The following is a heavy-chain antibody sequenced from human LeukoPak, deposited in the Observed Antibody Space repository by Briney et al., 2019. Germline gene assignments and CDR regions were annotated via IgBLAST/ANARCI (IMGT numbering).Heavy chain of an antibody. CDR2: IGGSGSGT. CDR1: GFTFTSYA. D-gene: IGHD2-15*01. CDR3: AKGGAKYCGGGGCYSDR. J-gene: IGHJ4*02. V-gene: IGHV3-23*01. Sequence: GGSLRLSCAASGFTFTSYAMNWVRQAPGKGLEWVSAIGGSGSGTYYADSVKGRFTIARDNSKDTLFLQMNSLSAEDTAVYYCAKGGAKYCGGGGCYSDRWGQGTLVTVPS.